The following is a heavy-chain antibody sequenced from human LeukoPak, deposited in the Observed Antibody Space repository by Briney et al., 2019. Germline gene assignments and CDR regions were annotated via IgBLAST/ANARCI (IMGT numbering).Heavy chain of an antibody. Sequence: PGGSLRLSCAASRFTFSSYGMHWVRQAPGKGLEWVAYIQYDGSNEQYADSVKGRFSISRDSSKNILYLQMNSLRAEDTAVYYCARGYGDWFDPWGQGTLVTVSS. D-gene: IGHD4-17*01. CDR3: ARGYGDWFDP. V-gene: IGHV3-30*02. CDR2: IQYDGSNE. CDR1: RFTFSSYG. J-gene: IGHJ5*02.